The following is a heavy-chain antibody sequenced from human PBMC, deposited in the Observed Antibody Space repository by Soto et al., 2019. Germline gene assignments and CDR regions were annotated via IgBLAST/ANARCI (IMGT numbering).Heavy chain of an antibody. CDR2: ISSSGSTI. Sequence: GGSLRLSCAASGLTFSYYYMSWIHQAPGKGLEWVSYISSSGSTIYYADSVKGRFTISRDNAKNSLYLQMNSLRAEDTAVYYCAREVVRYGMDVWGQGTTVTVSS. V-gene: IGHV3-11*01. J-gene: IGHJ6*02. CDR3: AREVVRYGMDV. CDR1: GLTFSYYY.